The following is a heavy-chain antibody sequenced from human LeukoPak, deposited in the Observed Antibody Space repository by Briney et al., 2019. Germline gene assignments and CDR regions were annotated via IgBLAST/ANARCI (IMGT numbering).Heavy chain of an antibody. CDR2: ISSGSTI. V-gene: IGHV3-48*03. CDR3: ARDPRGSWIVDY. J-gene: IGHJ4*02. Sequence: GGSLRLSCAASGFTFSSYEMNWVRQAPGKGLEWVSYISSGSTIYYADSVKGRFTISRDNAKNSLYLQMNSLRAEDTAVYYCARDPRGSWIVDYWGQGTLVTVSS. D-gene: IGHD6-13*01. CDR1: GFTFSSYE.